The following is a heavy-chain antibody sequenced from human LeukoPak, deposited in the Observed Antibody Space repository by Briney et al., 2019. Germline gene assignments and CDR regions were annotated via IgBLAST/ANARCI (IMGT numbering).Heavy chain of an antibody. V-gene: IGHV3-73*01. CDR2: IRSKANSYAT. Sequence: PGGSLRLSCAASGFTFSGSAMHWVRQASGKGLEWVGRIRSKANSYATAYAASVKGRFTISRDDSKNTAYLQMNSLKTEDTAVYYCTRLKYDFWSGSDAFDIWGQGTMVTVSS. D-gene: IGHD3-3*01. CDR1: GFTFSGSA. CDR3: TRLKYDFWSGSDAFDI. J-gene: IGHJ3*02.